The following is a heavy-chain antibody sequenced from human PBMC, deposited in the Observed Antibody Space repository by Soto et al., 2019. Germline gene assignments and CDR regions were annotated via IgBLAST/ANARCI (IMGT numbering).Heavy chain of an antibody. V-gene: IGHV1-2*04. Sequence: ASVKVSCKASGYTFTGYYMHWVRQAPGQGLEWMGWINPNSGGTYYAQKFQGWGTMTRDTSSSTAYMELSRLRSDDTAVYYCARTLYSSSLYSFDYWGQGTLVTVSS. CDR3: ARTLYSSSLYSFDY. CDR2: INPNSGGT. D-gene: IGHD6-13*01. CDR1: GYTFTGYY. J-gene: IGHJ4*02.